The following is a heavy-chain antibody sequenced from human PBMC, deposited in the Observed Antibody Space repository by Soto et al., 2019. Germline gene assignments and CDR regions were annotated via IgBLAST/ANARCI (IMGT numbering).Heavy chain of an antibody. Sequence: PGGSLRLSCAASGFTFSSYSMNWVRQAPGKGLEWVSSISSSSSYIYYADSVKGRFTISRDNAKNSLYLQMNSLRAEDTAVYYCARLSQSNFLNGYYRGNAYWGQGTLVTVSS. CDR3: ARLSQSNFLNGYYRGNAY. D-gene: IGHD3-3*01. J-gene: IGHJ4*02. CDR1: GFTFSSYS. V-gene: IGHV3-21*01. CDR2: ISSSSSYI.